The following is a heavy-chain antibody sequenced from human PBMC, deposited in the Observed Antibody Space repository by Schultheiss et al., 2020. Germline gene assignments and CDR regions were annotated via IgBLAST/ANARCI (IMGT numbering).Heavy chain of an antibody. D-gene: IGHD4-17*01. CDR2: TYYRSKWYN. V-gene: IGHV6-1*01. Sequence: SQTLSLTCAISGDSVSSNSAAWNWIRQSPSRGLEWLGRTYYRSKWYNDYAVSVKSRITINPDTSKNQFSLQLNSVTPEDTAVYYCARADYGDYANVLYYFDYWGQGTLVTVSS. CDR3: ARADYGDYANVLYYFDY. CDR1: GDSVSSNSAA. J-gene: IGHJ4*02.